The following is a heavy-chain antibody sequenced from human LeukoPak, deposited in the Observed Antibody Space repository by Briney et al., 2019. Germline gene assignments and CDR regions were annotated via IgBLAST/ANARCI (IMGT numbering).Heavy chain of an antibody. J-gene: IGHJ4*02. D-gene: IGHD3-22*01. CDR2: IYYSGST. V-gene: IGHV4-39*01. CDR3: ARHVIDTSGYYLDYFDY. Sequence: SETLSLTCTVSGGSISGSGYYWGWIRRPPGKGLEWIGSIYYSGSTYYNPSHKSRVTISVDTSKNQFSLRLSSVTAADTAVYYCARHVIDTSGYYLDYFDYWGQGTLVTVSS. CDR1: GGSISGSGYY.